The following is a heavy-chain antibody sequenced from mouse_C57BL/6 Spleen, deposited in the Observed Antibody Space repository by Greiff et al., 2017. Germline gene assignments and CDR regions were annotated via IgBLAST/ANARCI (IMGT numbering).Heavy chain of an antibody. CDR2: IHPSDSDT. CDR1: GYTFTSYW. Sequence: QVQLQQPGAELVKPGASVKVSCKASGYTFTSYWMHWVKQRPGQGLEWIGRIHPSDSDTNYNQKFKGKATLTVDKSSSTAYMQLSRLTSGGSAVYYCAIWSNNEAWFAYWGQGTLVTVSA. D-gene: IGHD2-5*01. CDR3: AIWSNNEAWFAY. J-gene: IGHJ3*01. V-gene: IGHV1-74*01.